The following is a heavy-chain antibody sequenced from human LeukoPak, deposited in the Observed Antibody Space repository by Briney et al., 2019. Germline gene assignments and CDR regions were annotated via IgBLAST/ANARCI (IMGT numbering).Heavy chain of an antibody. J-gene: IGHJ4*02. Sequence: ASVKVSCKASGYTFTGYYMHWVRQAPGQGLEWMGWINPNSGGTNYAQKFQGWVTMTRDTSISTAYMELSRLRSDDTAVYYCARVPAAAGKPIDYWGQGTLVTVSS. CDR1: GYTFTGYY. CDR3: ARVPAAAGKPIDY. CDR2: INPNSGGT. D-gene: IGHD6-13*01. V-gene: IGHV1-2*04.